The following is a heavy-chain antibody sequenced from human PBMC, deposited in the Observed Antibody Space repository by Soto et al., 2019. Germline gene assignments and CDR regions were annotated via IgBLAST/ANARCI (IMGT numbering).Heavy chain of an antibody. D-gene: IGHD4-17*01. V-gene: IGHV4-34*01. CDR1: GGSFSGYY. J-gene: IGHJ6*02. CDR2: INHSGST. CDR3: ARGTADGGYYGMDV. Sequence: SETLSLTCAVYGGSFSGYYWSWIRQPPGKGLEWIGEINHSGSTNYNPSLESRVTISVDTSKNQFSLKLSSVTAADTAVYYCARGTADGGYYGMDVWGQGTTVTVSS.